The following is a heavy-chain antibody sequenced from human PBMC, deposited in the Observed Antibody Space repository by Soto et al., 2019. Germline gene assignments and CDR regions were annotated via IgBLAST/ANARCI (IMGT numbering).Heavy chain of an antibody. CDR2: ISYDGSDK. CDR1: GFTFSSYA. CDR3: ARERPYYSSRIAFDY. V-gene: IGHV3-30-3*01. J-gene: IGHJ4*02. Sequence: QVQLVESGGGVVQPGRSLRLSCAASGFTFSSYAMHWVRQAPGKGLEWVAVISYDGSDKYYADSLKGRFTISRDNSKNTLYLQMNSLRAEDTAVYYCARERPYYSSRIAFDYWGQGTLVTVSS. D-gene: IGHD3-10*01.